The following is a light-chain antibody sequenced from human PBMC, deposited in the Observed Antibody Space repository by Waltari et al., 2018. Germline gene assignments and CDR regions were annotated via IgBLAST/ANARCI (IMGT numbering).Light chain of an antibody. CDR2: ETS. J-gene: IGKJ1*01. CDR3: QQYGSPWM. V-gene: IGKV3-20*01. CDR1: QTVGRTY. Sequence: EIVLTQSPGTLSLSPGERVPLSCRASQTVGRTYIAWHRQKPGQPPRLLIYETSTRAPGIPDRFSGSASGTDFTLTISRLEPEDFAVYYCQQYGSPWMFGQGTKVEIK.